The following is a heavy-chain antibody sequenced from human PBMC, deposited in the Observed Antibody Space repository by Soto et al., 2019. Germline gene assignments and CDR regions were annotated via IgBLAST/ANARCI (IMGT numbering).Heavy chain of an antibody. CDR1: GGSVSSGSYY. CDR3: ARDSMVRGVTGYYYYGMGV. D-gene: IGHD3-10*01. Sequence: LSLTCTVSGGSVSSGSYYWSWIRQPPGKGLEWIGYIYYSGSTNYNPSLKSRVTISVDTSKNQFSLKLSSVTAADTAVYYCARDSMVRGVTGYYYYGMGVWGQGTTVTVSP. CDR2: IYYSGST. V-gene: IGHV4-61*01. J-gene: IGHJ6*01.